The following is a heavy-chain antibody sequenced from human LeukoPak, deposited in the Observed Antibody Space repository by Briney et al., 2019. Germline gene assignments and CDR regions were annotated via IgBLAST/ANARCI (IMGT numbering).Heavy chain of an antibody. CDR3: ARDLSGYLDSRGSDGFDI. Sequence: SETLSLTCTVSGGSISSYYWSWIRQPPGKGLEWIGYIYYSGSTNYNPSLKSRVTISVDTSKNQFSLKLSSVTAADTAVYYCARDLSGYLDSRGSDGFDIWGQGTMVTVSS. CDR2: IYYSGST. V-gene: IGHV4-59*12. D-gene: IGHD6-25*01. CDR1: GGSISSYY. J-gene: IGHJ3*02.